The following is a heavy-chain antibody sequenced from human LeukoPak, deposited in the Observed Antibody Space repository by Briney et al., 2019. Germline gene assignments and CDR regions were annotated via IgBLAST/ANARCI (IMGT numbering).Heavy chain of an antibody. CDR1: GGTFSSYA. CDR3: ARDLTHDSSGYYPGAFDI. CDR2: IIPIFGTA. V-gene: IGHV1-69*06. D-gene: IGHD3-22*01. J-gene: IGHJ3*02. Sequence: ASVKVSCKASGGTFSSYAISWVRQAPGQGLEWMGGIIPIFGTANYAQKFQGRVTITADKSTSTAYMELSSLRSEDTAVYYCARDLTHDSSGYYPGAFDIWGQGTMVTVSS.